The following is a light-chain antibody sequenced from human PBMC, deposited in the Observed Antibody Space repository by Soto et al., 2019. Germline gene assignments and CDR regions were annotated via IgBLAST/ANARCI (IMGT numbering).Light chain of an antibody. CDR2: GNI. Sequence: QSVLTQPPSVSGAPGQRVTISCTGSSSNIGAGYDVHWYQQRPGTAPKLLIFGNINRPSGVPDRFSVSKTGTSASLAITGLQAEDEGDYYCQPYASTLSARYVFGTGTKGTV. CDR1: SSNIGAGYD. V-gene: IGLV1-40*01. J-gene: IGLJ1*01. CDR3: QPYASTLSARYV.